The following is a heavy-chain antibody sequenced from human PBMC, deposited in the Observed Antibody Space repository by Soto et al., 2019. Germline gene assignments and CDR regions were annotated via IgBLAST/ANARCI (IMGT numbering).Heavy chain of an antibody. J-gene: IGHJ4*02. CDR3: AKQFSGWSYYFDY. V-gene: IGHV3-30-3*02. D-gene: IGHD6-19*01. CDR1: GFTFSTNA. CDR2: ISYDVGTK. Sequence: QVQLVESGGGVVQPGRSLRLSCAASGFTFSTNAMHWVRQAPGKGLEWVAVISYDVGTKYYADSVKGRFTISRDNAKNTLYLQMNSLRAEDTAVYYCAKQFSGWSYYFDYWGQGTLVTVSS.